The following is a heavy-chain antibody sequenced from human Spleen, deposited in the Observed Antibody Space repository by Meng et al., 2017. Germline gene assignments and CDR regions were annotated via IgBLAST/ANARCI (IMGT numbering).Heavy chain of an antibody. V-gene: IGHV3-48*03. CDR3: AREEMATPYSTFDI. Sequence: GGSLRLSCAASGFTVSSYEMNWVRQAPGKGLEWVSYISGSSTIYYADSVKGRFTISRDNAKNSVYLQMNSLRAEDTAVYYCAREEMATPYSTFDIWGQGTMVTVSS. D-gene: IGHD5-24*01. CDR1: GFTVSSYE. CDR2: ISGSSTI. J-gene: IGHJ3*02.